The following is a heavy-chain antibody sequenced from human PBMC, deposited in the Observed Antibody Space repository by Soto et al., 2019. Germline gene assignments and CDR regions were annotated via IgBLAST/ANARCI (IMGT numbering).Heavy chain of an antibody. Sequence: PGGSLRLSCAASGFIFSDYHMSWIRQAPGKGLEWVSYISCSGNTIYYADSVKGRFTISRDSAKNSLYLQMNSLRAEDTAVYYCARLQVVAATPHWDAFDVWGQGTMVTVSS. CDR1: GFIFSDYH. J-gene: IGHJ3*01. CDR2: ISCSGNTI. CDR3: ARLQVVAATPHWDAFDV. D-gene: IGHD2-15*01. V-gene: IGHV3-11*01.